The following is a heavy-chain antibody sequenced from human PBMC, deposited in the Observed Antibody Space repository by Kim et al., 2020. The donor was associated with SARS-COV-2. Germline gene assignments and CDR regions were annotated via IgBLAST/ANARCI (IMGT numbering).Heavy chain of an antibody. V-gene: IGHV3-53*01. D-gene: IGHD2-15*01. CDR1: GFTVSSNY. J-gene: IGHJ6*02. CDR2: IYSGGST. CDR3: ARDRRYCSGGSCYQYYYYGMDV. Sequence: GGSLRLSCAASGFTVSSNYMSWVRQAPGKGLEWVSVIYSGGSTYYADSVKGRFTISRDNSKNTLYLQMNSLRAEDTAVYYCARDRRYCSGGSCYQYYYYGMDVWGQGTTVTVSS.